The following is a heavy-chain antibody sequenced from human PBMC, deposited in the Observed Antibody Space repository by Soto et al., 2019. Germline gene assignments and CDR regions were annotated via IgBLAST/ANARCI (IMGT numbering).Heavy chain of an antibody. CDR3: ARRVGAGQHYYYYYGMDV. V-gene: IGHV1-69*13. CDR1: GGTFSSYA. J-gene: IGHJ6*02. Sequence: SVKVSCKASGGTFSSYAISWVRQAPGQGLEWMGGIIPIFGTANYAQKFQGRVTITADESTSTAYMELSSLRSEDTAVYYCARRVGAGQHYYYYYGMDVWGQGTTVTVSS. D-gene: IGHD1-26*01. CDR2: IIPIFGTA.